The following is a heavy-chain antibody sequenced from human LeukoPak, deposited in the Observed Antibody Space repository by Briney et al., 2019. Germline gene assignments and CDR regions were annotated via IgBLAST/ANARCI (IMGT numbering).Heavy chain of an antibody. CDR2: ISSSSSYI. J-gene: IGHJ4*02. V-gene: IGHV3-21*04. CDR1: GFTFSSYS. CDR3: ARDAYDILTGYRSRDFDY. Sequence: GGSLRLSCAASGFTFSSYSMIWVRQAPGKGLEWVSSISSSSSYIYYADSVKGRFTISRDNAKNSLYLQMNSLRAEDTAVYYCARDAYDILTGYRSRDFDYWGQGTLVTVSS. D-gene: IGHD3-9*01.